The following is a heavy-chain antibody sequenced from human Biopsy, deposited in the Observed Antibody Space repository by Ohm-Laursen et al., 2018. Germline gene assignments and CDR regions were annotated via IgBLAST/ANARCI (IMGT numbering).Heavy chain of an antibody. CDR3: SGGRPTSYYFRIED. CDR2: TYKGGNT. D-gene: IGHD3-16*01. J-gene: IGHJ6*02. CDR1: GASITSYY. V-gene: IGHV4-59*07. Sequence: SDTLSLTCTVSGASITSYYWSWIRQPPGKGLEWIGHTYKGGNTNHNPSLKSRVSISVDTSKNQLSLKLRSLTAADTAVFYCSGGRPTSYYFRIEDWGQGTTVTVSS.